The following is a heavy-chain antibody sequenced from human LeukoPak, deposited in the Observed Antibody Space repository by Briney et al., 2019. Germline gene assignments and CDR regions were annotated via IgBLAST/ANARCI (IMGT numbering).Heavy chain of an antibody. J-gene: IGHJ5*02. CDR2: INHSGST. V-gene: IGHV4-34*01. Sequence: SETLSLTCAVYGGSFSGYYWSWIRQPPGKGLEWIGEINHSGSTNYNPSLKSRVTISVDTSKNQFSLKLSSVTAADTAVYYCARSFVVPAAIWFDPWGQGTLVTVSS. CDR3: ARSFVVPAAIWFDP. D-gene: IGHD2-2*01. CDR1: GGSFSGYY.